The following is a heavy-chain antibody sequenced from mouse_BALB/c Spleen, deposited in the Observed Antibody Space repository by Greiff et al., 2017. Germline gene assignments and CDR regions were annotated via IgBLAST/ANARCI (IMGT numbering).Heavy chain of an antibody. CDR2: IWAGGST. CDR1: GFSLTSYG. J-gene: IGHJ1*01. Sequence: VKVVESGPGLVAPSQSLSITCTVSGFSLTSYGVHWVRQPPGKGLEWLGVIWAGGSTNYNSALMSRLSISKDNSKSQVFLKMNSLQTDDTAMYYCAREGAYYRPFDVWGAGTTVTVSS. D-gene: IGHD2-14*01. CDR3: AREGAYYRPFDV. V-gene: IGHV2-9*02.